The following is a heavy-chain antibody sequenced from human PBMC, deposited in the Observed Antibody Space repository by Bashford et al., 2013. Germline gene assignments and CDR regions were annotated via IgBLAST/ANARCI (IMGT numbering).Heavy chain of an antibody. V-gene: IGHV3-33*01. J-gene: IGHJ4*02. CDR3: ARGNKWLVGGGSDY. CDR2: MWFDGSHK. Sequence: VRQAPGKGLEWMAVMWFDGSHKYYADSVRGRFTISRDNNENILYLQLNSLRAEDTALYYCARGNKWLVGGGSDYWGQGTRVTVSS. D-gene: IGHD6-19*01.